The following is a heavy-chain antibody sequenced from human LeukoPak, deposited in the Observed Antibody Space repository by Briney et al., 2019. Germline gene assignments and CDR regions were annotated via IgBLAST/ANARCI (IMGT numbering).Heavy chain of an antibody. CDR3: AKVSCTGGTCSSFDY. Sequence: GGSLRLSCAASGFTFSSFVTSWVRQAPGKGLEWVSSISGSGVYKYYTDSVKGRFTISRDNSKNTLYVQMNSLRAEDTAVYYCAKVSCTGGTCSSFDYWGQGTLATVSS. CDR2: ISGSGVYK. J-gene: IGHJ4*02. CDR1: GFTFSSFV. V-gene: IGHV3-23*01. D-gene: IGHD2-8*02.